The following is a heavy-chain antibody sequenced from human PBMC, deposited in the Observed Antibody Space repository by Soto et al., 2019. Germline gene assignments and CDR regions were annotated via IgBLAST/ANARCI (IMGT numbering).Heavy chain of an antibody. V-gene: IGHV3-23*01. J-gene: IGHJ1*01. Sequence: GGSLRLSCAASGFTFSVSAMSWVRQAPGKGLEHVASTTRSGSEAFYGDSVRGRFSMSRDNSKNMLILEMNSLRVEDTARYYCAKEGSASGWYWASWGQGALVTVSS. CDR2: TTRSGSEA. D-gene: IGHD6-19*01. CDR1: GFTFSVSA. CDR3: AKEGSASGWYWAS.